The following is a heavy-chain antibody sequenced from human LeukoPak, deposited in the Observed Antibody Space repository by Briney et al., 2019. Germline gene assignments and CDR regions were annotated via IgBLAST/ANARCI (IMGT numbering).Heavy chain of an antibody. V-gene: IGHV3-23*01. CDR3: APGSTPFDY. CDR2: ISGSGGST. D-gene: IGHD3-10*01. J-gene: IGHJ4*02. CDR1: GFIFNTYV. Sequence: GGSLRLSCAASGFIFNTYVMTWVRQAPGKGLEWMSSISGSGGSTYYADSVKGRFTISRDNSKNTLYLQMNSLRAEDTAVYYCAPGSTPFDYWGQGTLVTVSS.